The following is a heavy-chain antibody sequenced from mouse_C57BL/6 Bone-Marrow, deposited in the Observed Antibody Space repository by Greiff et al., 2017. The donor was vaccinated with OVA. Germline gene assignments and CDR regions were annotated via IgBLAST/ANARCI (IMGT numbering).Heavy chain of an antibody. D-gene: IGHD2-3*01. J-gene: IGHJ2*01. CDR2: SRNKANDYTT. V-gene: IGHV7-1*01. Sequence: EVKLMESGGGLVQSGRSLRLSCATSGFTFSDFYMEWVRQAPGKGLEWIAASRNKANDYTTEYSASVKGRFIVSRDTSQSILYLQMNALRAEDTAIYYCARDAADGYPDYWGQGTTLTVSS. CDR1: GFTFSDFY. CDR3: ARDAADGYPDY.